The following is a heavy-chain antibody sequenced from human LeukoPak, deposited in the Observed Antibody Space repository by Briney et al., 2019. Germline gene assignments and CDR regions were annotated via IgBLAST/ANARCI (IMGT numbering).Heavy chain of an antibody. CDR2: INSDGSAT. J-gene: IGHJ4*02. Sequence: GGSLRLSCAASGFTLGSPWMHWVRQAPGKGLVWVSRINSDGSATAYADSVKGRFTISRDNAENTLYLQMNSLRAEDTAVYYCARGTAGYHSSYFDYWGQGTLVTVSS. CDR3: ARGTAGYHSSYFDY. CDR1: GFTLGSPW. V-gene: IGHV3-74*01. D-gene: IGHD3-16*02.